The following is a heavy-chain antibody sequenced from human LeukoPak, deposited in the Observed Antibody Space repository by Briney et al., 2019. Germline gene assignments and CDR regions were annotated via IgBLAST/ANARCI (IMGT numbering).Heavy chain of an antibody. V-gene: IGHV4-59*01. D-gene: IGHD3-9*01. CDR1: CGSISSYY. Sequence: SETLSLTCTVSCGSISSYYWSWIRQPPGKGLEWIGYIYYSGSTNYNPSLKSRVTISVDTSKNQFSLKLSSVTAADTAVYYCARSNYDILTGFGYYYGMDVWGQGTTVTVSS. CDR2: IYYSGST. J-gene: IGHJ6*02. CDR3: ARSNYDILTGFGYYYGMDV.